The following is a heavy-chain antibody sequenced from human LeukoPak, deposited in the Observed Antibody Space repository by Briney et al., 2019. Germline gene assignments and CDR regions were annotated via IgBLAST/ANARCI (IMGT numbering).Heavy chain of an antibody. CDR2: ISSSRSYI. CDR3: ASCRGGSCYSAGDY. Sequence: GGSLRLSCAASGFTYSRYSMMWVRRARGKGRECVSSISSSRSYIYYADSVKGRFTISRDNAKNSLYLQMNSLRAEHTAVYYCASCRGGSCYSAGDYWGRGTLVTVSS. V-gene: IGHV3-21*01. D-gene: IGHD2-15*01. CDR1: GFTYSRYS. J-gene: IGHJ4*02.